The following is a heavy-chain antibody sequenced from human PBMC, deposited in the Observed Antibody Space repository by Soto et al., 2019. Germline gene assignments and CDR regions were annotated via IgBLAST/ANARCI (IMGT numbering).Heavy chain of an antibody. D-gene: IGHD2-2*01. Sequence: QVQLVESGGGVVQPGRSLRLSCAASGFTFSSYGMHWVRQAPGKGLEWVAVIWYDGSNKYYADSVKGRFTISRDNSKNTVYLQMNSLRARDTAVYYCARGAYCSSTSCYFAYYYYYGMDVWGKGTTVTVSS. J-gene: IGHJ6*04. V-gene: IGHV3-33*01. CDR3: ARGAYCSSTSCYFAYYYYYGMDV. CDR2: IWYDGSNK. CDR1: GFTFSSYG.